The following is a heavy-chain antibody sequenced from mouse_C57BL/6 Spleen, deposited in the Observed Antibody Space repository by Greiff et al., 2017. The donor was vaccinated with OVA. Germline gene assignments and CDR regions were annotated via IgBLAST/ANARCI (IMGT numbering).Heavy chain of an antibody. CDR3: ARTTVVHFDY. J-gene: IGHJ2*01. D-gene: IGHD1-1*01. V-gene: IGHV5-17*01. CDR1: GFTFSDYG. CDR2: ISSGSSTL. Sequence: EVKLVESGGGLVKPGGSLKLSCAASGFTFSDYGMHWVRQAPEKGLEWVAYISSGSSTLYYADTVKGRFTISRDNAKNTLFLQMTSLRSEDTAMYYCARTTVVHFDYWGQGTTLTVSS.